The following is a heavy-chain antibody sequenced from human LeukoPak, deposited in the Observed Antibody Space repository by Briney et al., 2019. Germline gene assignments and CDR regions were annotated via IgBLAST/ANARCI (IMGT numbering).Heavy chain of an antibody. Sequence: GGSLRLSCAASGFTFSSYAMSWDRQAPGKGLEWVSAISGSGGSTYYADSVKGRFTISRDNSKNTLYLQMNSLRAEDTAVYYCAKAPTIAAAPHWFDPWGQGTLVTVSS. V-gene: IGHV3-23*01. D-gene: IGHD6-13*01. J-gene: IGHJ5*02. CDR1: GFTFSSYA. CDR2: ISGSGGST. CDR3: AKAPTIAAAPHWFDP.